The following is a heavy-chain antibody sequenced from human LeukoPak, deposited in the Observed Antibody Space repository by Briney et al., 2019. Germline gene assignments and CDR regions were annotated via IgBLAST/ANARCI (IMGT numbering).Heavy chain of an antibody. CDR1: GGSLSGYY. D-gene: IGHD3-10*02. CDR3: ARGLFRGIKAFDY. CDR2: INHSGST. Sequence: SETLSLTCAVYGGSLSGYYWSWIRQPPGKGLEWIGEINHSGSTNYNPSLKSRVTISVDTSKNQFSLKLSSVTAADTAVYYCARGLFRGIKAFDYWGQGTLVTVSS. J-gene: IGHJ4*02. V-gene: IGHV4-34*01.